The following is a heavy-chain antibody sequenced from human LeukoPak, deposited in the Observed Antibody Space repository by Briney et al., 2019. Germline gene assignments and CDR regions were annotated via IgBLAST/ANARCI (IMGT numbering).Heavy chain of an antibody. CDR3: ARDGPPKDGYNTLFDY. Sequence: ASVKVSCKASGYTFTSYAMHWVRQAPGQRLEWMGWINAGNGNTKYSQKFQGGVTITRDTSASTAYMELSSLRSEDTAVYYCARDGPPKDGYNTLFDYWGQGTLVTVSS. CDR1: GYTFTSYA. D-gene: IGHD5-24*01. V-gene: IGHV1-3*01. CDR2: INAGNGNT. J-gene: IGHJ4*02.